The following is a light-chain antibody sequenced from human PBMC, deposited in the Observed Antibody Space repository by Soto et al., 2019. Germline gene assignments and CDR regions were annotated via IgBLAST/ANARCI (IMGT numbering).Light chain of an antibody. CDR1: SSNIGSNY. CDR3: AAWDDSLRGPV. V-gene: IGLV1-47*01. CDR2: RNN. Sequence: QSVLTQPPSASGTPGQRATISCSGSSSNIGSNYVYWYQQLPGTAPKLLIYRNNQRPSGVPDRFSGSQSGTSASLAISGLRSEDEADYYCAAWDDSLRGPVFGGGTKLTVL. J-gene: IGLJ2*01.